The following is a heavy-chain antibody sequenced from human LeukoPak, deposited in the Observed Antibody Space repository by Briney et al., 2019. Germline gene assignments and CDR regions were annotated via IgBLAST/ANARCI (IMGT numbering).Heavy chain of an antibody. J-gene: IGHJ4*02. D-gene: IGHD4-17*01. CDR2: IDAGNGKT. CDR3: ARARWTSTATTYSLDH. V-gene: IGHV1-3*01. CDR1: GYTFTSYA. Sequence: ASVKVSCKASGYTFTSYAIQWVRQAPGQRLEWMGWIDAGNGKTKYSQNFQGRVTITRDTSATTAYMDLSSLRSEDTAVYYCARARWTSTATTYSLDHWGQGTLVTVSS.